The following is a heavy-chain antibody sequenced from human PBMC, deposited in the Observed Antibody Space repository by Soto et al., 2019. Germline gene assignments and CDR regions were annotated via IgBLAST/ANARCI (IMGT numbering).Heavy chain of an antibody. D-gene: IGHD1-26*01. CDR1: GFTFSDYG. CDR2: ISYDGNNK. V-gene: IGHV3-30*18. J-gene: IGHJ4*02. CDR3: TKDFYLGVTRIHDY. Sequence: QVQLVESGGGVVQPGRSLRLSCAASGFTFSDYGMHWVRQAPGKGLEWVAVISYDGNNKYYADSVKGRFTISRDDSKNPLYLQMNSLRTEDTAVYYCTKDFYLGVTRIHDYWGRGTLVTVSS.